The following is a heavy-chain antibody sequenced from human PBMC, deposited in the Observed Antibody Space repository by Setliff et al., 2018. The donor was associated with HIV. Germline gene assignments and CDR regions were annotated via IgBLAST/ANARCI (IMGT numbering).Heavy chain of an antibody. CDR2: IYYSGST. V-gene: IGHV4-39*07. Sequence: SETLSLTCTVSGDSISSSSYYWGWIRQPPGEGLEWIGSIYYSGSTYYNPSLKSRVTISVDTSKNRFSLNLSSVTAADTGVYYCARIGEWELLKGRAFDIWGQGTMVTVSS. CDR3: ARIGEWELLKGRAFDI. D-gene: IGHD1-26*01. J-gene: IGHJ3*02. CDR1: GDSISSSSYY.